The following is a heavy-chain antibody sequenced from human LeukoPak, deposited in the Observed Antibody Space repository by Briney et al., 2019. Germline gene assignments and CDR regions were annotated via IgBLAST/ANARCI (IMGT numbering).Heavy chain of an antibody. J-gene: IGHJ4*02. V-gene: IGHV4-59*08. CDR3: ARQGSYSSSWYHEDYFDY. Sequence: SETLSLTCTVSGGSISSYYWSWIRQPPGKGLEWIGYIYYSGSTNYNPSLKSRLTISVDTSKNQFSLKLSSVTAADTAVYYCARQGSYSSSWYHEDYFDYWGQGTLVTVSS. CDR1: GGSISSYY. CDR2: IYYSGST. D-gene: IGHD6-13*01.